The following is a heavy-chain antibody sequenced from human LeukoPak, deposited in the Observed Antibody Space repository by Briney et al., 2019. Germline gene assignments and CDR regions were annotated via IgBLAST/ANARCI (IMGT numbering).Heavy chain of an antibody. V-gene: IGHV1-24*01. CDR3: TTEGRYGSGTYYMTF. Sequence: ASVKVSCKVSGYTLSELYMHWVRQAPGKGLEWMGGFDPEYGKTIYAQKFQGRVTMTEDTSTDTVYMDLSSLRSEDTAVYYCTTEGRYGSGTYYMTFWGQGSLLTVSS. D-gene: IGHD3-10*01. CDR2: FDPEYGKT. CDR1: GYTLSELY. J-gene: IGHJ4*02.